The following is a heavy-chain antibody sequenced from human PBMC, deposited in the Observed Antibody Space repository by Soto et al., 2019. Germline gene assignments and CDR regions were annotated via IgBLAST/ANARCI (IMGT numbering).Heavy chain of an antibody. D-gene: IGHD3-10*01. CDR3: AADKGYGSGSYYTHDAFDI. CDR2: IVVGSGNT. J-gene: IGHJ3*02. Sequence: ASVKVSCKASGFTFTSSAVQWVRQARGQRLEWIGWIVVGSGNTNYAQKFQERVTITRDMSTSTAYMELSSLRSEDTAVYYCAADKGYGSGSYYTHDAFDIWGQGTMVTVSS. CDR1: GFTFTSSA. V-gene: IGHV1-58*01.